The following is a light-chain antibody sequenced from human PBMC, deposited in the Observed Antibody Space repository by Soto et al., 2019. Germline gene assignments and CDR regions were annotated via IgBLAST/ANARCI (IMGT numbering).Light chain of an antibody. J-gene: IGLJ1*01. CDR1: SSDVGGYNY. V-gene: IGLV2-11*01. CDR2: DVS. CDR3: CSYAGSYD. Sequence: QSALTQPRSVSGSPGQSVTISCTGTSSDVGGYNYVSWYQQHPGKAPKLMIYDVSKRPSGVPDRFSGSKSSNTASLTISGLQAEDEADYYCCSYAGSYDFGTGTKLTVL.